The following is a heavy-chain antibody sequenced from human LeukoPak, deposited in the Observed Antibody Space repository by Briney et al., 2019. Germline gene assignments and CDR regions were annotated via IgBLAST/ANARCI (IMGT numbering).Heavy chain of an antibody. J-gene: IGHJ4*02. V-gene: IGHV3-11*05. CDR1: GFTFSDYY. D-gene: IGHD3-16*01. CDR3: VKGFGGVVDY. Sequence: PGGSLRLSCAASGFTFSDYYMSWIRQAPGKGLEWLSYISSSSSYTNYADSVKGRFTISRDNAKNSLYLQLNSLRAEDTAVYYCVKGFGGVVDYWGQGTLVTVSS. CDR2: ISSSSSYT.